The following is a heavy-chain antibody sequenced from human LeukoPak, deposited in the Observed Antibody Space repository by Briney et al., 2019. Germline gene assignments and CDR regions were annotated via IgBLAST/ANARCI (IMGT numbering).Heavy chain of an antibody. J-gene: IGHJ4*02. Sequence: ASVKVSCKASGYTFTSYGIGWVRQAPGQGLEWMGWISAYNGNTNYAQKLQGRVTMTTDTSTSTAYMELRSLRSDDTAVYYCARVTIPIVVVPAAIRVPDYWGQGTLVTVSS. CDR1: GYTFTSYG. V-gene: IGHV1-18*01. CDR3: ARVTIPIVVVPAAIRVPDY. CDR2: ISAYNGNT. D-gene: IGHD2-2*02.